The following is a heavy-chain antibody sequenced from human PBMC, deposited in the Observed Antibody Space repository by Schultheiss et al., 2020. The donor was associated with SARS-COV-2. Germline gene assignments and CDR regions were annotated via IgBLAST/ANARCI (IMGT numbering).Heavy chain of an antibody. Sequence: SQTLSLTCAVYGGSFSGYYWSWIRQPPGKGLEWIGEINQSGSTNYNPSLKSRVTISVDTSKNQFSLKLSSVTAADTAVYYCARDRTPTVTLPFDPWGQGTLVTVSS. CDR2: INQSGST. J-gene: IGHJ5*02. V-gene: IGHV4-34*01. D-gene: IGHD4-17*01. CDR3: ARDRTPTVTLPFDP. CDR1: GGSFSGYY.